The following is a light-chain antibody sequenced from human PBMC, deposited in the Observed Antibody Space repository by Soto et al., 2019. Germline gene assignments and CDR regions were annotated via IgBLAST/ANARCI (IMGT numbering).Light chain of an antibody. V-gene: IGKV3D-20*02. Sequence: EIVLTQSPGTLSLSPGERAPLSCRASQSVSSSYLAWYQKKPGQAPRLLIYGASSRATGIPDRFSGSGSGTDFNLTISRLETEEVAVYDCQQRRNWPLTVGGWTKVEIK. CDR2: GAS. CDR1: QSVSSSY. J-gene: IGKJ4*01. CDR3: QQRRNWPLT.